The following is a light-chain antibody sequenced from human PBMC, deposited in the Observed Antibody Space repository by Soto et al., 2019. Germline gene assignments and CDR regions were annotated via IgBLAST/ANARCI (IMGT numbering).Light chain of an antibody. V-gene: IGKV3-15*01. Sequence: EIVLAQSPATLSLSPGERATLPCRASQSVSSSYLAWYQQKPGQAPRLLFYRASTRATGIPARFSGSGSGTEFTLTISSLQSDDFATYYCQHYNSYSEAFGQGTKVDIK. CDR2: RAS. CDR1: QSVSSSY. CDR3: QHYNSYSEA. J-gene: IGKJ1*01.